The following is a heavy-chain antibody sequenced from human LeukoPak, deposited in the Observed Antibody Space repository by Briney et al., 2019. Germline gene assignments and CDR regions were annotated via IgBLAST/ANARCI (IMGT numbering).Heavy chain of an antibody. J-gene: IGHJ6*02. CDR2: IIPIFGTA. V-gene: IGHV1-69*13. Sequence: GASVKVSCKASGGTFSSYAISWVRQAPGQGLEWMGGIIPIFGTANYAQKFQGRVTITADESTSTAYMELSSLRSEDAAVYYCARAGGYYYGMDVWGQGTTVTVSS. CDR3: ARAGGYYYGMDV. CDR1: GGTFSSYA. D-gene: IGHD4-23*01.